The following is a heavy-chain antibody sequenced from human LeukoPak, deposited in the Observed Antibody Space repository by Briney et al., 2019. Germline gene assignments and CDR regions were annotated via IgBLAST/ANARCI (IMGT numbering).Heavy chain of an antibody. D-gene: IGHD3-10*01. CDR1: GGSISSSSYY. CDR3: ARGITVWFGELSSYFDY. CDR2: FYYSGNT. J-gene: IGHJ4*02. V-gene: IGHV4-39*07. Sequence: SETLSLTCTVSGGSISSSSYYWGWIRQPPGKGLEWIGSFYYSGNTYYNPSLKSRVTISVDTSKNQFSLKLSSVTAADTAVYYCARGITVWFGELSSYFDYWGQGTLVTVSS.